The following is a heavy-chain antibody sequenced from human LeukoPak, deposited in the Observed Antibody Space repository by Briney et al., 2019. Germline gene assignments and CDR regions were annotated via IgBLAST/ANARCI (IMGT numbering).Heavy chain of an antibody. D-gene: IGHD3-10*01. CDR3: ANVGRTPLYYYGRDDAFDI. J-gene: IGHJ3*02. CDR1: GFTFSSYA. CDR2: ISGSGGNT. V-gene: IGHV3-23*01. Sequence: PGGSLRLSCAASGFTFSSYAMSWVRQAPGKGLEWVSAISGSGGNTYYADSVKGRFTISRDNSKNTLYLQMNSLRAEDTAVYYCANVGRTPLYYYGRDDAFDIWGRGTRVTVSS.